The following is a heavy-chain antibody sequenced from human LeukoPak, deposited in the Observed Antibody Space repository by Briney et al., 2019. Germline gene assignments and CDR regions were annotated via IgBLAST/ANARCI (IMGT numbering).Heavy chain of an antibody. CDR1: GFTFSSYG. Sequence: GGTLRLSCAASGFTFSSYGMSWVRQAPGKGLEWVAVISYDGSDKFYADSVKGRFTISRDSSKNTLYLQMNSLRPEDTAVYYCARARPSMWIDYWGQGTLVTVSS. CDR2: ISYDGSDK. V-gene: IGHV3-30*03. D-gene: IGHD5-12*01. CDR3: ARARPSMWIDY. J-gene: IGHJ4*02.